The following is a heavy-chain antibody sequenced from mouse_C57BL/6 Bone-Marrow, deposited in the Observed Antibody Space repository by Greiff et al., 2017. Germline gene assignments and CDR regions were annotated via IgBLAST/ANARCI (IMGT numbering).Heavy chain of an antibody. V-gene: IGHV1-64*01. J-gene: IGHJ2*01. CDR2: IHPNSGST. Sequence: QVQLKQPWAELVKPGASVKLSCKASGYTFTSYWMHWVKQRPGQGLEWIGMIHPNSGSTNYNEKFKSKATLTVDKSSSTAYMQLRSLTSEDSAVYYCARLLRPYFDYWGQGTTLTVSS. CDR3: ARLLRPYFDY. CDR1: GYTFTSYW. D-gene: IGHD1-1*01.